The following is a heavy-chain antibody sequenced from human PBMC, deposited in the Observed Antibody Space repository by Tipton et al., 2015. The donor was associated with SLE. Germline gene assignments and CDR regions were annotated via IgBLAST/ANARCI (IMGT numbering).Heavy chain of an antibody. CDR3: ARHLGVIVAFEV. V-gene: IGHV4-34*01. CDR2: TTHSGKT. CDR1: RGSFSGYY. Sequence: TLSLTCAVYRGSFSGYYWSWIRRPPGKGLEWIGETTHSGKTNYNPSLKSRVTISADTSKNQFSLELRSVTAADTAVYYCARHLGVIVAFEVWGQGTVLTVSS. D-gene: IGHD3-10*01. J-gene: IGHJ3*01.